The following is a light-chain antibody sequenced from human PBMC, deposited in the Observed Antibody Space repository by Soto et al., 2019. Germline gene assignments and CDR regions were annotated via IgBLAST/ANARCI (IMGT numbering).Light chain of an antibody. CDR1: QSSSSW. J-gene: IGKJ1*01. Sequence: DIQMTQSASTVSGSLGDRVTITCRASQSSSSWLAWYQQKPGKAPKLLIYDASSLESGVPSRFSGSGSGTEFTLTISSLQPDDFATYYCQQYNSYSRTFGQGTKVDI. CDR2: DAS. V-gene: IGKV1-5*01. CDR3: QQYNSYSRT.